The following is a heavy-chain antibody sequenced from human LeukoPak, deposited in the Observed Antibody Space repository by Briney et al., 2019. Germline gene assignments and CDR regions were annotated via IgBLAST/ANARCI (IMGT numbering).Heavy chain of an antibody. J-gene: IGHJ4*02. V-gene: IGHV5-51*01. CDR3: ARIRSGSSGYFNYFDY. CDR1: GYSFTSYW. Sequence: GESLKISCKGSGYSFTSYWIGWVRQMPGKGLEWMGIIYPGDSDTRYSPSFQGQVTISADKSISTAYLQWSSLKASDTAMYYCARIRSGSSGYFNYFDYWGQGTLVTVSS. CDR2: IYPGDSDT. D-gene: IGHD3-22*01.